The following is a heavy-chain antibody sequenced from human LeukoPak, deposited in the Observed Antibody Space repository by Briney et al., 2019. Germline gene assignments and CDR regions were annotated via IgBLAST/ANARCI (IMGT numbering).Heavy chain of an antibody. Sequence: ASVKVSCKASGYTFTGYYMHWVRQAPGQGLEWMGWINPNTGDTNYAQRFQGRVTMTRDTSITTVYMEISRLTSDDTALFYCAVAPGDYWGQGTLVTVSS. J-gene: IGHJ4*02. V-gene: IGHV1-2*02. CDR3: AVAPGDY. D-gene: IGHD2-21*01. CDR2: INPNTGDT. CDR1: GYTFTGYY.